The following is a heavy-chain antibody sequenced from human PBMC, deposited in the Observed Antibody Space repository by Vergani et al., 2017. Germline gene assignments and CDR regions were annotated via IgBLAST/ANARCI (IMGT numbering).Heavy chain of an antibody. CDR2: ISSDGGST. Sequence: EVQLLESGGGLVQPGGSLRLSCAASGFTFSTYAMTWVRQAPGKGLEWVSTISSDGGSTYYADSVKGRFTISRDNSKNTLSLQMNSLTAEDTAIYYCAGPEGTGAYYYSGFNCWGQGILVTVS. V-gene: IGHV3-23*01. J-gene: IGHJ4*02. D-gene: IGHD3-22*01. CDR1: GFTFSTYA. CDR3: AGPEGTGAYYYSGFNC.